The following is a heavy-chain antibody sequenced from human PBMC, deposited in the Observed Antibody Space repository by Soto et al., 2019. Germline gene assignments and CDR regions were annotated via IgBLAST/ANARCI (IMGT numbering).Heavy chain of an antibody. CDR2: ISYDGNNK. CDR1: GFTFTNYG. D-gene: IGHD6-13*01. Sequence: QVQLVGSGGGVVQPGRSLRLSCSASGFTFTNYGMHWVRQAPGKGLEWVGVISYDGNNKKYGDAVKGRFTISRDESKNTVYLQMNSLRVEDTAIYYCAKDGPGYTSSWYGDNWFDPWGQGTLVTVSS. CDR3: AKDGPGYTSSWYGDNWFDP. J-gene: IGHJ5*02. V-gene: IGHV3-30*18.